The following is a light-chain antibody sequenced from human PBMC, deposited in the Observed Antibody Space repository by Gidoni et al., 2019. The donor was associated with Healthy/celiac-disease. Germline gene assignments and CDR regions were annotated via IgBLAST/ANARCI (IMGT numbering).Light chain of an antibody. J-gene: IGKJ1*01. Sequence: LSCRASQSVSSNLAWYQQKPGQAPRLLIYGASTRATGIPARFSGSGSGTEFTLTISSLQSEDFAVYYCQQYNNWPPWTFGQGTKVEIK. CDR3: QQYNNWPPWT. V-gene: IGKV3-15*01. CDR1: QSVSSN. CDR2: GAS.